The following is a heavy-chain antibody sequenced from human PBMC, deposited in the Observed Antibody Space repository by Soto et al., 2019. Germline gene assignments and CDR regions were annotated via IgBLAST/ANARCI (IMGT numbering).Heavy chain of an antibody. D-gene: IGHD6-6*01. CDR2: INPDSGHT. V-gene: IGHV1-8*01. CDR3: ARDGTESSSYAFDY. J-gene: IGHJ4*02. Sequence: ASVKVSCKASGYSFTSYDISWVRQATGQGPEWMGWINPDSGHTGYVQKFQGRVTMTRDTSTNTAYMELSNLTSEDTAVYYCARDGTESSSYAFDYWGQGTLVSVSS. CDR1: GYSFTSYD.